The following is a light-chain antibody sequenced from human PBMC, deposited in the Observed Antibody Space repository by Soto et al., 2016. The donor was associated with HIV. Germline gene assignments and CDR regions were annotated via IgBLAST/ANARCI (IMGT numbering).Light chain of an antibody. CDR3: QQTDSFPFT. V-gene: IGKV1-9*01. J-gene: IGKJ3*01. Sequence: DIQLTQSPSFLSASVGDRVTITCRASQDITSYLSWYQQKPGKAPKLLIHTASALQSGVPPRFSGSGSGTDFTLTIDSLQPEDFATYYCQQTDSFPFTFGPGTKVNV. CDR1: QDITSY. CDR2: TAS.